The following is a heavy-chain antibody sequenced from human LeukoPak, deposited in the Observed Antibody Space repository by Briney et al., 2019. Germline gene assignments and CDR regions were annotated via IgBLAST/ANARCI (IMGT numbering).Heavy chain of an antibody. CDR3: ARHGRWLDGNWFDP. D-gene: IGHD6-19*01. Sequence: SETLSLTCTVSGGSISIYYCSWIRQPPGKGLEWIGYIYYSGSTNYNPSLKSRVTISVDTSKNQFSLKLSSVTAADTAVYYCARHGRWLDGNWFDPWGQGTLVTVSS. V-gene: IGHV4-59*08. CDR2: IYYSGST. J-gene: IGHJ5*02. CDR1: GGSISIYY.